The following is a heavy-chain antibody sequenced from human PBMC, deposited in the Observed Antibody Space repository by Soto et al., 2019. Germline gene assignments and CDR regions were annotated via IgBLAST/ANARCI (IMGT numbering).Heavy chain of an antibody. D-gene: IGHD5-12*01. V-gene: IGHV4-30-2*06. J-gene: IGHJ4*02. CDR1: GGSITHGGFS. CDR2: IGHLENT. CDR3: ARGGGNDPFDS. Sequence: QLRLQESGSGVVRTSETLSLTCTVSGGSITHGGFSWSWIRQSPGKGLEWIGYIGHLENTYFHPTFKSRLTMSIDRSKNQCSPNLSSVTAADRAVYYSARGGGNDPFDSWGQGVLVSVSS.